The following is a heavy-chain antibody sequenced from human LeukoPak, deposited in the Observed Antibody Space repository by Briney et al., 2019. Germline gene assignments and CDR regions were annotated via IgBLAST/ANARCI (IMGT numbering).Heavy chain of an antibody. V-gene: IGHV3-53*01. D-gene: IGHD6-19*01. CDR2: IYSGGST. CDR1: GFTVSSNY. CDR3: ARPSGYSSGWDDYYYYYGMDV. J-gene: IGHJ6*02. Sequence: GGSLRLSCAASGFTVSSNYMSWVRQAPGKGLEWVSVIYSGGSTYYADSVKGRFTISRDNSKNTLYLQMNSLRAEDTAVYYCARPSGYSSGWDDYYYYYGMDVWGQGTTVTVSS.